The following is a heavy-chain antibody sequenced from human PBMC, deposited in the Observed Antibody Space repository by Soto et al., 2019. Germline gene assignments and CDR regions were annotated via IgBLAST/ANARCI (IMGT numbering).Heavy chain of an antibody. CDR3: AIAVSTLGSPFDY. Sequence: ASVKVSCKASGYTFTSYYMHWVRQAPGQGLEWMGIINPSGGSTSYAQKFQGRVTMTRDTSTSTVYMELSSLRSEDTAVYYCAIAVSTLGSPFDYWGQGTLVTVS. CDR1: GYTFTSYY. J-gene: IGHJ4*02. CDR2: INPSGGST. V-gene: IGHV1-46*03. D-gene: IGHD3-16*01.